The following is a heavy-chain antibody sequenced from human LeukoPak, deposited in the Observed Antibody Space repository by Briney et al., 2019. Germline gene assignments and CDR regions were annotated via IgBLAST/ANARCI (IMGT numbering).Heavy chain of an antibody. Sequence: GGYLRLSCAASGFTFSSYAMSWVRQAPGKGLEWVSSISGIGSTSYYGDSVKGRFTISRDNSKNTLYLQMNSLRAEDTAVYYCATDSYNWNDAFDIWGQGTMVTVSS. J-gene: IGHJ3*02. CDR3: ATDSYNWNDAFDI. CDR1: GFTFSSYA. D-gene: IGHD1-1*01. V-gene: IGHV3-23*01. CDR2: ISGIGSTS.